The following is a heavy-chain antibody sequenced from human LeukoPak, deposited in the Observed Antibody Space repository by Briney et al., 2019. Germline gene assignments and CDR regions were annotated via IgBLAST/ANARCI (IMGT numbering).Heavy chain of an antibody. J-gene: IGHJ4*02. CDR2: IYYSGST. D-gene: IGHD3-3*01. Sequence: SETLSLTCTVSGGSISSYYWSWIRQPPGKGLEWIGYIYYSGSTNYNPSLKSRVTISVDTSKNQFSLKLSSVTAADTAVYYCARSRLGDYDFWSGYKRYFDYWGQGTLVTVSS. CDR3: ARSRLGDYDFWSGYKRYFDY. CDR1: GGSISSYY. V-gene: IGHV4-59*01.